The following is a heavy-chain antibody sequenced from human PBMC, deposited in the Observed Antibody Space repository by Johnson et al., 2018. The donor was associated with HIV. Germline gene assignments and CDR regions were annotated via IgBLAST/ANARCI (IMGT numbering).Heavy chain of an antibody. CDR1: GFTFNNYA. D-gene: IGHD1-26*01. J-gene: IGHJ3*02. V-gene: IGHV3-30*04. Sequence: QVQLVESGGGVVQPGRSLRLSCTASGFTFNNYAIHWVRQAPGKGLEWVAVISYDGSNIYYADSVKGRFPISRDNAKNSLYLQMNSLRAEDTAVYYCARDVGYMGAFYAFDIWGQGTMVTVSS. CDR3: ARDVGYMGAFYAFDI. CDR2: ISYDGSNI.